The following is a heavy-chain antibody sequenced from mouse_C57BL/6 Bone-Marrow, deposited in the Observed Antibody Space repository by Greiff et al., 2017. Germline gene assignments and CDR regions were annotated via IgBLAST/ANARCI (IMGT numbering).Heavy chain of an antibody. D-gene: IGHD1-1*01. V-gene: IGHV1-59*01. Sequence: QVQLQQPGAELVRPGTSVKLSCTASGYTFTSYWMHWVKQTPGQGLEWIGVIDPSDSYTNYTQKFKGKATLTVDTSSITAYMQLSSLTSEDSAVYSCASHYGSSPLFDYWGQGTTLTVSS. CDR2: IDPSDSYT. J-gene: IGHJ2*01. CDR3: ASHYGSSPLFDY. CDR1: GYTFTSYW.